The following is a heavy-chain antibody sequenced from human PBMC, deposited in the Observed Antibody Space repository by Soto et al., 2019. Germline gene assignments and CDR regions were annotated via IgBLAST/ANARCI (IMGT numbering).Heavy chain of an antibody. CDR3: AKDGGIGQLVM. V-gene: IGHV3-9*01. Sequence: EVQLVESGGGLVQPGRSLRLSCAASGFTFDDYAMHWVRQAPGKGLEWVSGISWNSGSIGHADSVKGRFTISRDNAKNSLYLQMNSLRAEDTALYYCAKDGGIGQLVMWGQGTLVTVSS. CDR1: GFTFDDYA. CDR2: ISWNSGSI. D-gene: IGHD6-6*01. J-gene: IGHJ4*02.